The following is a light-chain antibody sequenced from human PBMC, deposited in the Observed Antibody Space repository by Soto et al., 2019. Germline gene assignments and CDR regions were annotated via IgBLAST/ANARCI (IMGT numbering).Light chain of an antibody. Sequence: DIVMTQSPDSLAVSLGERATINCKSSQSVLSTSNNKNYLAWYQQKPGQPPRLLIYWASTRESGVPDRLSGRGSVTDFTLIISILQAEDVSVYYCQQCYSTPNTFCQGTKLEI. V-gene: IGKV4-1*01. CDR1: QSVLSTSNNKNY. CDR3: QQCYSTPNT. CDR2: WAS. J-gene: IGKJ2*01.